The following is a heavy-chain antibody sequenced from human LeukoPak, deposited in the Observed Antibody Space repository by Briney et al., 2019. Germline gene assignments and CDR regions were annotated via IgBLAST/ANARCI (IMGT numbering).Heavy chain of an antibody. CDR2: ISYDGSNK. CDR1: GFTFSSSG. J-gene: IGHJ3*02. D-gene: IGHD6-13*01. Sequence: GGSLRLSCAASGFTFSSSGMHWVRQAPGKGLEWVAVISYDGSNKYYADSVKGRFTISRDNSKNTLYLQMNSLRAGDTAVYYCARDLWYAFDIWGLGTMVTVSS. CDR3: ARDLWYAFDI. V-gene: IGHV3-30*03.